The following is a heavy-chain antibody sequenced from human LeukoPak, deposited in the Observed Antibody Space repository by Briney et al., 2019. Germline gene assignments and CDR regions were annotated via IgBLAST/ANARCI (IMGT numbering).Heavy chain of an antibody. V-gene: IGHV3-30*02. CDR3: ARDRYYYHSSGYYSSDFDY. J-gene: IGHJ4*02. D-gene: IGHD3-22*01. CDR2: IRYDGSNK. Sequence: PGGSLRLSCAASGFTFSSYGMHWVRQAPGKGLEWVAFIRYDGSNKYYADSVKGRFTISRDNAKNSLYLQMNSLRAEDTALYYCARDRYYYHSSGYYSSDFDYWGQGTLVTVSS. CDR1: GFTFSSYG.